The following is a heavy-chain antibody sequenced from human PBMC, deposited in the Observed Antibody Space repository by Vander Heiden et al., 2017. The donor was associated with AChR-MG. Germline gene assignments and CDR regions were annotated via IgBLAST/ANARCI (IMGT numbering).Heavy chain of an antibody. CDR1: GFTFNPNW. D-gene: IGHD1-26*01. CDR2: ITEDGSQK. J-gene: IGHJ4*02. Sequence: EVQLVESGGDLAQPGGSVRLSCAASGFTFNPNWMPSVCQAPGKGLEWVANITEDGSQKYYVGCLNGRFTISRDNAKNSRYMQMNSLRVEDTAVYYCAKDTPGGSYDYWGQGTLVTVSS. V-gene: IGHV3-7*03. CDR3: AKDTPGGSYDY.